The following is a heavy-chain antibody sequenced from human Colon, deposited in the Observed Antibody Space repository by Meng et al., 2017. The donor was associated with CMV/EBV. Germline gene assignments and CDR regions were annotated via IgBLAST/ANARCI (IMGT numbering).Heavy chain of an antibody. Sequence: QGHLVQSGAGVKWPRASVKVSCKTAGYTFSDYYMHWVRQAPGQGLEWMGWIRSDGSATNYAQKFRGRVTMTRDASVSTAYMELSGLTSDDTAVYFCVRSSGWSLFDYWGPGALVTVSS. CDR3: VRSSGWSLFDY. CDR1: GYTFSDYY. D-gene: IGHD6-19*01. V-gene: IGHV1-2*02. J-gene: IGHJ4*02. CDR2: IRSDGSAT.